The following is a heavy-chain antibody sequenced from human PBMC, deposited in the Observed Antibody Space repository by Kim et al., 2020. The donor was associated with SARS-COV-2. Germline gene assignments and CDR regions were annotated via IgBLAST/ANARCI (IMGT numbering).Heavy chain of an antibody. D-gene: IGHD3-10*01. CDR2: ISKNGRTI. CDR3: TRVAGYFYGTRGYQEYLQE. J-gene: IGHJ1*01. Sequence: GGSLRLSCSGSGFTFSDYEMNWVRQAPGKGLEWIAHISKNGRTINYADSVNGRFTISRDDAGSSVFLQLNYLRTEDTGIYFCTRVAGYFYGTRGYQEYLQEWGKGALGTVSS. CDR1: GFTFSDYE. V-gene: IGHV3-48*03.